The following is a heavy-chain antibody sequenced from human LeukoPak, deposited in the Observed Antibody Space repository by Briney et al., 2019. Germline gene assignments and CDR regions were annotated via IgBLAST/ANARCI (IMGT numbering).Heavy chain of an antibody. CDR2: IFYSGNT. D-gene: IGHD3-3*01. Sequence: SETLSLTCTVSGGSISSSSYYWGWLRQPPGKGLEWIVSIFYSGNTFYNPSLKSRVTISVDTSTNQFSLKLSSVTAEDTAVYYCARGVTVLRYDFWSGLEGYYMDVWGRGTTVTVSS. J-gene: IGHJ6*03. V-gene: IGHV4-39*07. CDR1: GGSISSSSYY. CDR3: ARGVTVLRYDFWSGLEGYYMDV.